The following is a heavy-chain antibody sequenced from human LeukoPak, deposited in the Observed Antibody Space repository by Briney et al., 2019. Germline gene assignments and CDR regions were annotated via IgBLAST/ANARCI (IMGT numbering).Heavy chain of an antibody. J-gene: IGHJ6*03. Sequence: GGSLRLSCAASGFTFSSYEMNWVRQAPGKGLEWVSCISSSGSTIYYADSVKGRFTISRDNAKNSLYLQMNSLRAEDTAVYYCARDEIVATTKANYYYYMDVWGKGTTVTISS. CDR2: ISSSGSTI. CDR1: GFTFSSYE. V-gene: IGHV3-48*03. CDR3: ARDEIVATTKANYYYYMDV. D-gene: IGHD5-12*01.